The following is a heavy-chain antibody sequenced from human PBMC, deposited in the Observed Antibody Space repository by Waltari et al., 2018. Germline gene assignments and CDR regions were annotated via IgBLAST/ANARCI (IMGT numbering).Heavy chain of an antibody. V-gene: IGHV3-7*01. CDR1: GFTFTSYW. J-gene: IGHJ4*02. CDR2: IKQDGSVQ. Sequence: EVQLVESGGGVVQPGGSLRLSCAASGFTFTSYWMSWVRQAPGRGLEWLANIKQDGSVQYYVDSVKGRFTISRDNAKNSLYLQMSSLRAEDTAVYYCARDAPDYYGSYYFEYWGQGTLVTVSS. CDR3: ARDAPDYYGSYYFEY. D-gene: IGHD3-10*01.